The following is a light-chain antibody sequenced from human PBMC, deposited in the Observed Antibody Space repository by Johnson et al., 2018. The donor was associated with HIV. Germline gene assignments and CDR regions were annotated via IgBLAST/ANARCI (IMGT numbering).Light chain of an antibody. CDR3: GTWDSSLSAGV. J-gene: IGLJ1*01. CDR1: SSNIGNNY. V-gene: IGLV1-51*01. Sequence: QSVLTQPPSVSAAPGQKVTISCSGTSSNIGNNYVSWYQQLPGTAPKLLIYDTNKRPSGIPDRFSGSKSGTSATLVITGLPTGDEADYYCGTWDSSLSAGVCGTGTKVTVL. CDR2: DTN.